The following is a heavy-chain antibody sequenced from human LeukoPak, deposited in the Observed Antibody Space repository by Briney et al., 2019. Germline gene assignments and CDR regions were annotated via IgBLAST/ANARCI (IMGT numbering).Heavy chain of an antibody. V-gene: IGHV4-59*01. D-gene: IGHD6-13*01. CDR1: GGSISTYY. Sequence: SETLSLTCTVSGGSISTYYWTWIRQPRGKRLEWIGYIDYSGSTNYNPSLKSRVTISVDTSKNQFSLKLRSVTAADTAMYYCSRGRRSSSRPDAFDIWGQGTMVTVPS. J-gene: IGHJ3*02. CDR2: IDYSGST. CDR3: SRGRRSSSRPDAFDI.